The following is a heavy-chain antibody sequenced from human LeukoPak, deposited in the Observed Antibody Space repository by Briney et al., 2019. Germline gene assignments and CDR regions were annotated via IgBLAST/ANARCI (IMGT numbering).Heavy chain of an antibody. D-gene: IGHD2-15*01. CDR3: TTEPKDIVVVVAATRDY. J-gene: IGHJ4*02. Sequence: PGGSLRLSCAASGFTFSNAWMSWVRPAPGKGLEWVGRIKSKTDGGTTDYAAPVKGRFTISRDDSKNTLYLQMNSLKTEDTAVYYCTTEPKDIVVVVAATRDYWGQGTLVTVSS. CDR1: GFTFSNAW. V-gene: IGHV3-15*01. CDR2: IKSKTDGGTT.